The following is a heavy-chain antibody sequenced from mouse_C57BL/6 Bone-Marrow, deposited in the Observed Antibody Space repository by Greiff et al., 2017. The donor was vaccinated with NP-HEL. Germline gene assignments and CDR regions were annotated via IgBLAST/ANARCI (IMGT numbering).Heavy chain of an antibody. J-gene: IGHJ2*01. V-gene: IGHV1-64*01. D-gene: IGHD2-1*01. CDR3: AREEIYYAYYFDY. CDR2: IHPNSGST. Sequence: QVQLQQSGAELVKPGASVKLSCKASGYTFTSYWMHWVKQRPGQGLEWIGMIHPNSGSTNYNEKFKSKATLTVDKSSSTAYMQLSSLTSEDSAVYYCAREEIYYAYYFDYWGQGTTLTVSS. CDR1: GYTFTSYW.